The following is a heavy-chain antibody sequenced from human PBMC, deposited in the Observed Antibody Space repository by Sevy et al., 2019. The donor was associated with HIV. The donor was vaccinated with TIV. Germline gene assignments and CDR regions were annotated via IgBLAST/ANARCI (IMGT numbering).Heavy chain of an antibody. CDR3: ARGGHDFWSGYYSD. D-gene: IGHD3-3*01. CDR1: GYTFTSYD. J-gene: IGHJ4*02. Sequence: ASVKVSCKASGYTFTSYDINWVRQATGQGLEWMGWMNPNSGNTGYAQKFQGRVTMTRNTSISTAYMELSSLRSEDTAVYYCARGGHDFWSGYYSDWGQGALVTVSS. CDR2: MNPNSGNT. V-gene: IGHV1-8*01.